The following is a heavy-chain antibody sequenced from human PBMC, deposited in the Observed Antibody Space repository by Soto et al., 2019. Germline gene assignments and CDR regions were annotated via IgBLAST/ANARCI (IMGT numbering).Heavy chain of an antibody. CDR2: ISAYNGNT. J-gene: IGHJ6*02. CDR1: GYTFTSYG. Sequence: GASVKVSCKASGYTFTSYGISWVRQAPGQGLEWMGWISAYNGNTNYAQKLQGRVTMTTDTSTSTAYMELRSLRSDDTAVYYCARVYCSGGSCLFYYYYGMDVWGQGTTVTVS. CDR3: ARVYCSGGSCLFYYYYGMDV. D-gene: IGHD2-15*01. V-gene: IGHV1-18*01.